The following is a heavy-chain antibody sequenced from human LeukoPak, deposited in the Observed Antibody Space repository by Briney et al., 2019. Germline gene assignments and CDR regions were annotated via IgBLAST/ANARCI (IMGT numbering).Heavy chain of an antibody. D-gene: IGHD3-10*01. CDR2: INHNGST. V-gene: IGHV4-39*07. CDR1: GGSISSGSYY. Sequence: SETLSLTCTVSGGSISSGSYYWSWIRQPPGKGLEWIGEINHNGSTNYNPSLKSRVTISVDTSKNQFSLKLSSVTAADTAVYYCARGEPLWFGESYFDYWGQGTLVTVSS. J-gene: IGHJ4*02. CDR3: ARGEPLWFGESYFDY.